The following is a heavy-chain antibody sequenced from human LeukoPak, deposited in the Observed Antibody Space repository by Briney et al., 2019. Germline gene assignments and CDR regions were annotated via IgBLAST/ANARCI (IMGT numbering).Heavy chain of an antibody. CDR1: GGSFSGYY. V-gene: IGHV4-34*01. D-gene: IGHD3-16*02. CDR2: INHSVST. J-gene: IGHJ5*02. CDR3: ARLPWFYDYVWGSYRHGNNWFDP. Sequence: PSETLSLTCPVYGGSFSGYYWSWIRQPPGKGLEWIGEINHSVSTNYNPSLKSRVTISVDTSKNQFSLKLSSVTAADTALYYCARLPWFYDYVWGSYRHGNNWFDPWGQGTLVTVSS.